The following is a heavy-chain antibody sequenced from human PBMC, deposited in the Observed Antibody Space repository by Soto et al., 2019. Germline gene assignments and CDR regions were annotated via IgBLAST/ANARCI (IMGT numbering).Heavy chain of an antibody. V-gene: IGHV4-59*01. CDR2: IYYSGST. J-gene: IGHJ4*02. D-gene: IGHD3-16*02. CDR3: ARGDEELSFDY. CDR1: GGSISSYY. Sequence: SETLSLTCTVSGGSISSYYWSWIRQPPGKGLEWIGYIYYSGSTNYNPSLKSRVTISVDTSKNQFSLKLSSVTAADTAVYYCARGDEELSFDYWGQGTLVTVSS.